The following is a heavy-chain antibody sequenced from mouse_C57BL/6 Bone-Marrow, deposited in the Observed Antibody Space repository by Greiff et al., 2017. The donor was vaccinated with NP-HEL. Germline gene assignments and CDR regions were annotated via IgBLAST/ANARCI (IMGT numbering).Heavy chain of an antibody. CDR2: IDPNSGGT. CDR3: ARGELRLPYYFDY. V-gene: IGHV1-72*01. J-gene: IGHJ2*01. Sequence: VQLQQPGAELVKPGASVKLSCKASGYTFPSYWMHWVKQRPGRGLEWIGRIDPNSGGTKYNEKFKSKATLTVDKPSSTAYMQLSSLTSEDSAVYYCARGELRLPYYFDYWGQGTTLTVSS. CDR1: GYTFPSYW. D-gene: IGHD3-2*02.